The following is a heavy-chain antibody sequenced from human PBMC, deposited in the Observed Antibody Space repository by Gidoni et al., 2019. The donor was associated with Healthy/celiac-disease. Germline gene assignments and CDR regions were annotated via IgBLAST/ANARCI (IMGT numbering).Heavy chain of an antibody. CDR3: ARDEEDYYYYGMDV. CDR2: IIPILGIA. J-gene: IGHJ6*02. V-gene: IGHV1-69*04. CDR1: GGTFSSYA. Sequence: QVQLVQSGAEVKKPGSSVKVSCKASGGTFSSYAISWVRQAPGQGLEWMGRIIPILGIANYEQKFQGRVTITADKSTSTAYMELSSLRSEDTAVYYCARDEEDYYYYGMDVWGQGTTVTVSS.